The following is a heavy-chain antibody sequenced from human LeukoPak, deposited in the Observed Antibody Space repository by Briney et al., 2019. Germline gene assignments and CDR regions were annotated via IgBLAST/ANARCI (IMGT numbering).Heavy chain of an antibody. D-gene: IGHD6-13*01. Sequence: ASVKVSCKASGGTFSSYAISWVRQAPGQGLEWMGGIIPIFGTANYAQKFQGRVTITADESTSTAYMELSSLRSEDTAVYYCASQAAADPNWFDPWGQGTLVTVSS. CDR2: IIPIFGTA. CDR1: GGTFSSYA. V-gene: IGHV1-69*13. CDR3: ASQAAADPNWFDP. J-gene: IGHJ5*02.